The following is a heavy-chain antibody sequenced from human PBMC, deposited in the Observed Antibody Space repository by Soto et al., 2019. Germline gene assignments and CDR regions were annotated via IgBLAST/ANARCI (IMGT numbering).Heavy chain of an antibody. D-gene: IGHD3-22*01. CDR2: ISGSGGAT. V-gene: IGHV3-23*01. CDR1: EVSFRNYA. CDR3: AKDSYYDSSRPAFDH. Sequence: EVQLLESGGGLVQPGGSLRLSCAASEVSFRNYARAWVRQAPGKGLEWVSGISGSGGATNYVDFVKGRFVISRDNSRNTVYMQMNSMRAEDTALYFCAKDSYYDSSRPAFDHWGQGALVTVSS. J-gene: IGHJ4*02.